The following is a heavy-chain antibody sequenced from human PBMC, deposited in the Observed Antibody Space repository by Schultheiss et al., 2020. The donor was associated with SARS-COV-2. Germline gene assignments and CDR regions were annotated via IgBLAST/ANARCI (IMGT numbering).Heavy chain of an antibody. CDR3: ARGSPQQEQWLGDQYNWFDP. J-gene: IGHJ5*02. D-gene: IGHD6-19*01. CDR1: GYSFTSYW. CDR2: IYPDDSDT. Sequence: GGSLRLSCKGSGYSFTSYWIGWVRQMPGKGLEWMGIIYPDDSDTRYSPSFQGQVTISADKSISTAYLQWSSLKASDTAMYYCARGSPQQEQWLGDQYNWFDPWGQGTLVTVSS. V-gene: IGHV5-51*01.